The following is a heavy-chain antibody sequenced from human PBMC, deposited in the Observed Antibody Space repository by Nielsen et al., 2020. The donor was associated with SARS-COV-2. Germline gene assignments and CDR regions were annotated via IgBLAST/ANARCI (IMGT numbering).Heavy chain of an antibody. J-gene: IGHJ4*02. CDR3: ARDRGDGYNSGVDY. CDR2: INTHTGNP. V-gene: IGHV7-4-1*02. CDR1: GYTFTNYP. D-gene: IGHD5-24*01. Sequence: ASVKVSCKASGYTFTNYPMNWVRQAPGQGLEWMGWINTHTGNPTNARGFTGRFAFSLDTSVSTAYLQISSLRAEDTAVYYCARDRGDGYNSGVDYWGQGTLVTVSS.